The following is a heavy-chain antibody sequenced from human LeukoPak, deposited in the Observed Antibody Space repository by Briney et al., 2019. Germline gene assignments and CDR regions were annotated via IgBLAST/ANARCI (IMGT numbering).Heavy chain of an antibody. CDR3: ARGIRGYCSGGSCAYYYYYYMDV. CDR1: GFTFDDYA. CDR2: ISWDSGST. V-gene: IGHV3-43D*04. J-gene: IGHJ6*03. Sequence: PGGSLRLSCAASGFTFDDYAMHWVRQAPGKGLEWVSLISWDSGSTYYADSVKGRFTISRDNSKNSLYLQMNSLRAEDTALYYCARGIRGYCSGGSCAYYYYYYMDVWGKGTTVTVSS. D-gene: IGHD2-15*01.